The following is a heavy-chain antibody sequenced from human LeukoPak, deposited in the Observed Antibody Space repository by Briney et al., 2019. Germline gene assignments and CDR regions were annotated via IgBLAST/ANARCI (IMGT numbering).Heavy chain of an antibody. D-gene: IGHD3-16*01. V-gene: IGHV4-59*01. Sequence: SETLSLTCTVSGGSISSFYWSWIRQPPRKGLEGIGYIYYSGGTNSNPSLKSRVTISVDTSKNQFSLKLSSVTAADTAVYYCARERGIKSFDPWGQGTLGTVTS. J-gene: IGHJ5*02. CDR2: IYYSGGT. CDR1: GGSISSFY. CDR3: ARERGIKSFDP.